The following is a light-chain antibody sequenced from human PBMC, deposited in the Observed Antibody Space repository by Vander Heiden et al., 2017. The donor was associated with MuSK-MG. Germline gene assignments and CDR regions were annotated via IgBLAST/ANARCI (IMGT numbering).Light chain of an antibody. V-gene: IGLV2-14*01. CDR1: SIHIGSYDH. CDR3: GSYSIRTLL. CDR2: GVS. J-gene: IGLJ2*01. Sequence: QSALTQPASVSASPGPSLTISCTGTSIHIGSYDHVSWYQQESGKAPNLLIYGVSRRPSGVSDRVSGSRSGNTASRTISGLQAEDEADYYCGSYSIRTLLFGGGTRLTVL.